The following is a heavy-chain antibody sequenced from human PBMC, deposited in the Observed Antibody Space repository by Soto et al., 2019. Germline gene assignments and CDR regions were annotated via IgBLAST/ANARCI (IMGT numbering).Heavy chain of an antibody. Sequence: PSETLCLTCTVSGGSISSGDYYWSWIRQPPGKGLEWIGYIYYSGSTYYNPSLKSRVTISVDTSKNQFSLKLSSVTAADTAVYYCARHYGSGSYYTFDYWGQGTLVTVSS. CDR1: GGSISSGDYY. CDR2: IYYSGST. V-gene: IGHV4-30-4*01. CDR3: ARHYGSGSYYTFDY. J-gene: IGHJ4*02. D-gene: IGHD3-10*01.